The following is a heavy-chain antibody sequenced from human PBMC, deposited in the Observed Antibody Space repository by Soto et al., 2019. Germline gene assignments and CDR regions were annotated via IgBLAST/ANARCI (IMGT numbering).Heavy chain of an antibody. D-gene: IGHD6-13*01. Sequence: QVKLVQSGAEVKKPGASVKVSCKASGYTFTSYYMHWVRQAPGQGLEWMGIINPSGGSTSYAQKFQGRVTMTRDTSTSTVYMELSSLRSEDTAVYYCARVPSIAAAGTVIDYWGQGTLVTVSS. CDR2: INPSGGST. V-gene: IGHV1-46*03. CDR1: GYTFTSYY. J-gene: IGHJ4*02. CDR3: ARVPSIAAAGTVIDY.